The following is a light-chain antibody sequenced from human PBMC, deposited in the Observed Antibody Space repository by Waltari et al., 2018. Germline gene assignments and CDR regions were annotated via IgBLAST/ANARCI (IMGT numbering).Light chain of an antibody. CDR2: GAS. CDR1: QTINNNF. Sequence: IVLTQSPDTLSLSPGQRANLSCRASQTINNNFLVWYQQKPGQAPRLIIHGASSRATGFPDRFSGSGSGTDFTLTISSLKPEDSAVYYCQQYDGSVLTFGGGTKVEI. V-gene: IGKV3-20*01. J-gene: IGKJ4*01. CDR3: QQYDGSVLT.